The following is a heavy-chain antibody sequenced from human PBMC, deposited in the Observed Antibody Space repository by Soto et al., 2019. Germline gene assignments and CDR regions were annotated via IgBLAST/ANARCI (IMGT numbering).Heavy chain of an antibody. J-gene: IGHJ3*02. CDR1: GYTLTNYG. CDR2: VTPYTADT. CDR3: ATDGPSNSGNLYAFDI. V-gene: IGHV1-18*04. D-gene: IGHD5-12*01. Sequence: QAQLVQSGAEVKKSGASVRVSCKASGYTLTNYGVTWVRQAPGQGLEWLGRVTPYTADTNSAQNLQGRVTMATDTSTNTAYLEPRSLRSDDTAVYFCATDGPSNSGNLYAFDIWGQGTMVTVSA.